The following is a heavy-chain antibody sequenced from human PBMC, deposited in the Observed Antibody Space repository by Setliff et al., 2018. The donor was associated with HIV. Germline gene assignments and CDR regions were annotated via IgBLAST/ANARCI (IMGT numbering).Heavy chain of an antibody. V-gene: IGHV3-64D*09. Sequence: PGGSLRLSCSASGFTFSSYAMHWVRQAPGKGLEYVSAISSNGGSTYYADSVKGRFTISRDNSKNTLYLQMSSLRAEDTAVYYCASSGSGSYINWFGPWGQGTLVTVSS. CDR1: GFTFSSYA. CDR3: ASSGSGSYINWFGP. CDR2: ISSNGGST. D-gene: IGHD3-10*01. J-gene: IGHJ5*02.